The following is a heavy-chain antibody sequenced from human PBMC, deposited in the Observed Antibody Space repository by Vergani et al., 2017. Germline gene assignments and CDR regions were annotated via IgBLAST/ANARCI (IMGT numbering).Heavy chain of an antibody. J-gene: IGHJ3*02. CDR1: GYTPTELS. CDR3: ATLGATMKIDAFDI. V-gene: IGHV1-24*01. Sequence: QVQLVQSGAEVKKPGASVKVSCKVSGYTPTELSMNWVRQAPGKGLEWMGGFDPEDGETIYAQKFQGRVTMTEDTSTDTAYMELSSLRSEDTAVYYCATLGATMKIDAFDIWGQGTMVTVSS. D-gene: IGHD1-26*01. CDR2: FDPEDGET.